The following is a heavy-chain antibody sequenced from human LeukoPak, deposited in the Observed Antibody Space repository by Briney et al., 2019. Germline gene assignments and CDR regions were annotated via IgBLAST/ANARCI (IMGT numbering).Heavy chain of an antibody. D-gene: IGHD3-22*01. Sequence: NLGESLKISCKGSGYSFTGYWIGWVRQMPGKGLEWMGIIYPGDSDTRYSPSFQGQVTISADKSISTAYLQWGSLKASDTAMYYCARLDSSGYYYYGMDVWGQGTTVTVSS. J-gene: IGHJ6*02. CDR3: ARLDSSGYYYYGMDV. CDR2: IYPGDSDT. CDR1: GYSFTGYW. V-gene: IGHV5-51*01.